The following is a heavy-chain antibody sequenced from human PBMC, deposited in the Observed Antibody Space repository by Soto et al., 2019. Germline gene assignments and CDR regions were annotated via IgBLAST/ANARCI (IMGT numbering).Heavy chain of an antibody. CDR1: GFTFSSYA. V-gene: IGHV3-23*01. CDR3: ARDVWETTSRYYGLDL. Sequence: GGSLRLSCAASGFTFSSYAMTWVRQAPGKRLEWVSGISGSGGTTSYTDSVKGRFTISRDNSKKTLFLEMKSLGVEDMAVYFCARDVWETTSRYYGLDLWGLGTTVNVSS. D-gene: IGHD1-26*01. CDR2: ISGSGGTT. J-gene: IGHJ6*02.